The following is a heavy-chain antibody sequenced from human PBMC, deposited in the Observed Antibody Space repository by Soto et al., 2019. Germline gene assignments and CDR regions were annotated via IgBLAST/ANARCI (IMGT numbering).Heavy chain of an antibody. J-gene: IGHJ4*02. D-gene: IGHD4-17*01. CDR2: ISSSSSYI. CDR1: GFTFSSYG. V-gene: IGHV3-21*01. CDR3: ARLRTTVTSPFDY. Sequence: EVQLVESGGGLVQPGGSLRLSCAASGFTFSSYGMNWVRQAPGKGLEWVSSISSSSSYIYYADSVKGRFTISRDNAKNSLYLQMNSLRAEDTAVYYCARLRTTVTSPFDYWGQGTLVSVSS.